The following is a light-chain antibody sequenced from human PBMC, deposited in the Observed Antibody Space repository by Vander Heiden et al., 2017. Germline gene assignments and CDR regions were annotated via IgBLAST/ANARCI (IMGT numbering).Light chain of an antibody. Sequence: IVVTQSPDSLTASLGERTTINCKSNKTLFYFANNMSYLAWYQQKAGQPPKLLIYWASTRESGVPDRFSGTGSRTDFSLTISSLQAEDAAIYYCQQFFNTPYTFGRGTTLEIK. J-gene: IGKJ2*01. CDR3: QQFFNTPYT. V-gene: IGKV4-1*01. CDR2: WAS. CDR1: KTLFYFANNMSY.